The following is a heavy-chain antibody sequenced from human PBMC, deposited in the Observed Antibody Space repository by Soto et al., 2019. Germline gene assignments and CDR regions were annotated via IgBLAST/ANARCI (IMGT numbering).Heavy chain of an antibody. CDR1: GFTFSSYG. Sequence: QVQLVESGGGVVQPGRSLRLSCAASGFTFSSYGMHWVRQAPGKGLEWVAVIWYDGSNKYYADSVKGRFTISRDNSKNTLYLQMNSRRAEDTALYYCARKGHCRGGSCYQYYYYGMDVWGQGTTVTVSS. D-gene: IGHD2-15*01. V-gene: IGHV3-33*01. CDR3: ARKGHCRGGSCYQYYYYGMDV. J-gene: IGHJ6*02. CDR2: IWYDGSNK.